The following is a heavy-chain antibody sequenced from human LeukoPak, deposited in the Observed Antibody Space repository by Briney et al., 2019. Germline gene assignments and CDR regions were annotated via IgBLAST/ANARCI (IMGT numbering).Heavy chain of an antibody. V-gene: IGHV3-74*01. CDR3: VRDWDHYDFDS. CDR2: IKGDGRHT. J-gene: IGHJ5*01. CDR1: GFTFSSYW. D-gene: IGHD3-16*01. Sequence: PGGSLRLSCPASGFTFSSYWMHWVRKAPGKGLVWVSRIKGDGRHTIYADSVKGRFTISRDNAKNTLYLQMKSLRAEDTAVYYCVRDWDHYDFDSWGQGTLVTVSS.